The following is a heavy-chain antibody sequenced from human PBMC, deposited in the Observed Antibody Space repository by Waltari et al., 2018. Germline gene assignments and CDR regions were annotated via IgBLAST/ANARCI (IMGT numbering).Heavy chain of an antibody. J-gene: IGHJ5*02. CDR2: IYYSGST. D-gene: IGHD3-3*01. V-gene: IGHV4-59*01. CDR1: GGSISSYY. CDR3: AHRRRITIFGVVHNWFDP. Sequence: QVQLQESGPGLVKPSETLSLTCTVSGGSISSYYWSWIRQPPGKGLEWIGYIYYSGSTNYNPSLKSRVTISVDTSKNQFSLKLSSVTAADTAVYYCAHRRRITIFGVVHNWFDPWGQGTLVTVSS.